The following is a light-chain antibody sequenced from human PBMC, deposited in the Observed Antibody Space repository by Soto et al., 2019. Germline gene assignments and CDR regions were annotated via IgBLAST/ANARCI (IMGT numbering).Light chain of an antibody. Sequence: EIVLTHSPATLALSRWERAPLSSRASQSVTSDYLAWYQQKPGQTPRLLIHGASSRATGIPDRFSGSGSGTDFTLTISRLEPEDSAVYYCQQSGRPCGQGTKVDIK. V-gene: IGKV3-20*01. CDR1: QSVTSDY. CDR3: QQSGRP. CDR2: GAS. J-gene: IGKJ1*01.